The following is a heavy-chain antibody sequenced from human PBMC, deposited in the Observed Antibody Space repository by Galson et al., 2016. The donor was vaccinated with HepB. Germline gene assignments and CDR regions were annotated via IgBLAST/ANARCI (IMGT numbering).Heavy chain of an antibody. CDR3: PTHAPRTTCYLCFDP. V-gene: IGHV3-53*01. CDR2: IYNSGRT. D-gene: IGHD2-21*01. J-gene: IGHJ5*02. Sequence: SLRLSCAASGFTVSNLYMTWVRQAPGKGLEWVALIYNSGRTTYADPVKGRFTISRDNSNNMMFLQMNNLKAGETAVYYCPTHAPRTTCYLCFDPWGQGTLVTVSS. CDR1: GFTVSNLY.